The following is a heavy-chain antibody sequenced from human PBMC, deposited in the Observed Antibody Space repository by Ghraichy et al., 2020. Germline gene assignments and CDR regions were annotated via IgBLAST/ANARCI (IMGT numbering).Heavy chain of an antibody. V-gene: IGHV3-74*01. CDR2: INSDGSST. Sequence: GESLNISCAASGFTFSSYWMHWVRQAPGKGLVWVSRINSDGSSTSYADSVKGRFTISRDNAKNTLYLQMNSLRAEDTAVYYCARRYYYDSSGYEFYRADAFDIWGQGTMVTVSS. J-gene: IGHJ3*02. D-gene: IGHD3-22*01. CDR3: ARRYYYDSSGYEFYRADAFDI. CDR1: GFTFSSYW.